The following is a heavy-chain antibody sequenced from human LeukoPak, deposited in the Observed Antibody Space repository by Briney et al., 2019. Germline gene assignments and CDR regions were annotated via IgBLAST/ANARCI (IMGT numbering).Heavy chain of an antibody. CDR2: INHSGST. CDR1: GGSFSGYY. CDR3: ARGKYYYGSGSYSYRNWFDP. J-gene: IGHJ5*02. D-gene: IGHD3-10*01. V-gene: IGHV4-34*01. Sequence: PSETLSLTCAVYGGSFSGYYWGWIRQPPGKGLEWIGEINHSGSTNYNPSLKSRVTISVDTSKNQFSLKLSSVTAADTAVYYCARGKYYYGSGSYSYRNWFDPWGQGTLVTVSS.